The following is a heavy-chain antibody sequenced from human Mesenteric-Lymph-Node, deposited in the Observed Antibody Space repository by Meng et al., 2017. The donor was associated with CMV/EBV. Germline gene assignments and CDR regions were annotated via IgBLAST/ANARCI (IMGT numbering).Heavy chain of an antibody. J-gene: IGHJ6*02. CDR1: GFTVSRNY. V-gene: IGHV3-66*01. D-gene: IGHD2-2*02. Sequence: GGSLRLSCAASGFTVSRNYMSWVRQAPGKGLEWVSVIYSGGSTYYADSVKGRFTLSRDNSKNTLYLQMNSLRADDTAVYYCARDLDADSSAIYYYNGIDVWGQGTTVTVSS. CDR3: ARDLDADSSAIYYYNGIDV. CDR2: IYSGGST.